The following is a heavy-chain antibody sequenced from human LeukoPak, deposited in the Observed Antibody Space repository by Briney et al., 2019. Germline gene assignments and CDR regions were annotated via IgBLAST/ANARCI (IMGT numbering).Heavy chain of an antibody. CDR1: GGSLSSGNYY. J-gene: IGHJ4*02. CDR2: ISYSGST. D-gene: IGHD6-6*01. Sequence: PSETLSLTCTVSGGSLSSGNYYWGWIRQPPGRGLEWIGSISYSGSTYYNPSLKSRVTTSVDTSKNQFSLKLSSVTAADTAVYYCARDGKQLSFDYWGQGTLVTVSS. CDR3: ARDGKQLSFDY. V-gene: IGHV4-39*07.